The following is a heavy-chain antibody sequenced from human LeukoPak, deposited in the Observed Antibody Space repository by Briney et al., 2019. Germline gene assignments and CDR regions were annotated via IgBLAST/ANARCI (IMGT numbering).Heavy chain of an antibody. V-gene: IGHV3-30*18. Sequence: GRSLRLSCAASGFTFSSYGMHWVRQAPGKGLEWVAVISYDRSNKYYADSVKGRFTISRDNSKNTLYLQMNSLRAEDTAVYYCAKSPYSSGWYSYFDYWGQGTLVTVSS. D-gene: IGHD6-19*01. CDR1: GFTFSSYG. CDR2: ISYDRSNK. CDR3: AKSPYSSGWYSYFDY. J-gene: IGHJ4*02.